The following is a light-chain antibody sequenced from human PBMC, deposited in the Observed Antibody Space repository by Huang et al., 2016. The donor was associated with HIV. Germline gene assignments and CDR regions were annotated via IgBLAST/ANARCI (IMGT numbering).Light chain of an antibody. CDR3: LQDYSYPRT. V-gene: IGKV1-6*01. J-gene: IGKJ1*01. CDR1: QAIRNA. Sequence: AIQMTQSPSSLSASVGDRVTITCRASQAIRNALGWYQQRQGTAPKLRIYAASELHSGVPLRFSGSGSGTDFTLTISSLQPEDFGTYYCLQDYSYPRTFGQGTKVKV. CDR2: AAS.